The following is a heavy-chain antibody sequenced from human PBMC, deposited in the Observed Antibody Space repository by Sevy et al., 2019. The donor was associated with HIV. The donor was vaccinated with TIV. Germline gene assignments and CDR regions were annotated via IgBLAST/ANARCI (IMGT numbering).Heavy chain of an antibody. Sequence: SETLSLTCDVSGGSISSEGYSWSWLRLPPGKGLEWIGYIYYGGSTFYNPSLKSRVAITEDRSKNQFSLTPSSVTAADAAVYYCARGAPSRRFAFDIWGQGILVTVSS. D-gene: IGHD4-17*01. CDR3: ARGAPSRRFAFDI. CDR1: GGSISSEGYS. CDR2: IYYGGST. V-gene: IGHV4-30-2*01. J-gene: IGHJ3*02.